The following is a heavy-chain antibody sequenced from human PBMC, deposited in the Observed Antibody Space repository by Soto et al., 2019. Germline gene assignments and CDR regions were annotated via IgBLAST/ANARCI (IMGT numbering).Heavy chain of an antibody. V-gene: IGHV1-69*13. CDR1: GGTFSSYA. D-gene: IGHD6-13*01. CDR2: IIPIFGTA. Sequence: SVKVSCKASGGTFSSYAINWVRQAPGQGLEWMGGIIPIFGTANYAQKFQGRVTITADESTSTAYMELSSLRSEDTAVDYCERDPQAAADLNSFDPWGQGTLVTVSS. CDR3: ERDPQAAADLNSFDP. J-gene: IGHJ5*02.